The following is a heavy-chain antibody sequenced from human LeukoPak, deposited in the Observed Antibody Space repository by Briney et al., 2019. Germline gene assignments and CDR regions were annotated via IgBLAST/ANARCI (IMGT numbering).Heavy chain of an antibody. J-gene: IGHJ3*02. CDR3: ANGYSYGSPGAFDI. CDR1: GFTVSSNS. V-gene: IGHV3-53*01. CDR2: IYSDNT. D-gene: IGHD5-18*01. Sequence: GGSLRLSCTVSGFTVSSNSMSWVRQAPGKGLEWVSFIYSDNTHYSDSVKGRFTISRDNSKNTLYLQMNSLRAEDTAVYYCANGYSYGSPGAFDIWGQGTMVTVSS.